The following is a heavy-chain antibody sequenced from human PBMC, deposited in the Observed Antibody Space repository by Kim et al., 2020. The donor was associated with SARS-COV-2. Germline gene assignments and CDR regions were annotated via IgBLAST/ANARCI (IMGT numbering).Heavy chain of an antibody. CDR2: ISGSGGST. Sequence: GGSLRLSCAASGFTFSSYAMSWVRQAPGKGLEWVSAISGSGGSTYYADSVKGRFTISRDNSKNTLYLQMNSLRAEDTAVYYCSKDLERSSSSLSSYYYYGMDVWGQGTTVTVSS. CDR1: GFTFSSYA. D-gene: IGHD6-6*01. J-gene: IGHJ6*02. V-gene: IGHV3-23*01. CDR3: SKDLERSSSSLSSYYYYGMDV.